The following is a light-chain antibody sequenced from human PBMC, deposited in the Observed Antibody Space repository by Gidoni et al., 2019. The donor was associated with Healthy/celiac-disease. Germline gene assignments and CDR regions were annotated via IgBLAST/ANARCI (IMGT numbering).Light chain of an antibody. J-gene: IGLJ1*01. CDR2: EVS. CDR1: SSDVGGYND. V-gene: IGLV2-14*01. Sequence: QSALTQPASVSGSPGQSITTSCTGASSDVGGYNDVSWYQQHPGKAPKLMIYEVSNRPSGVSNRFSGSKSGNTASLTISGLQAEDEADYYCSSYTSSSTLEVFGTGTKVTVL. CDR3: SSYTSSSTLEV.